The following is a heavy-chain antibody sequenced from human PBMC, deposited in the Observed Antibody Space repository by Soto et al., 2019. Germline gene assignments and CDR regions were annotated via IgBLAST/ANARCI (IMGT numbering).Heavy chain of an antibody. Sequence: ASVKVSCKASGYTFTSYYMHWVRQAPGQGLKWMGIINPSGGSTSYAQKFQGRVTMTRDTSTSTVYMELSSLRSEDTAVYYCARVGCSGGSCYQPTFDYWGQGTLVTVSS. V-gene: IGHV1-46*01. CDR3: ARVGCSGGSCYQPTFDY. CDR2: INPSGGST. CDR1: GYTFTSYY. D-gene: IGHD2-15*01. J-gene: IGHJ4*02.